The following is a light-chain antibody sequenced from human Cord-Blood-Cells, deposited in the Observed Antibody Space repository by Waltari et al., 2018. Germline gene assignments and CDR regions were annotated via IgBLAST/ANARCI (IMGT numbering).Light chain of an antibody. J-gene: IGKJ1*01. V-gene: IGKV2-28*01. CDR1: QSLLHSNGYNY. CDR3: MQALQTPWT. CDR2: LGS. Sequence: DIVMTQSPLSLPVTPGEPASISCRPSQSLLHSNGYNYSDWYLQKPGQSPQLLIYLGSNRASGVPDRFSGSGSGTDFTLKISRVEAEDVGVYYCMQALQTPWTFGQGTKVEIK.